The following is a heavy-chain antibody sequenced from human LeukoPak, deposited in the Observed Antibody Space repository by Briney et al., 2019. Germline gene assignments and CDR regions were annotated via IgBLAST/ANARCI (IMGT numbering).Heavy chain of an antibody. CDR3: ARVRFAGPQAFDI. CDR1: TFTLSSYT. Sequence: PGGSLRLSCAASTFTLSSYTMNWVRQAPGKGLEWVSSISSSSAYINYADSVKGRFTISRDNAKNSMALQMNSLRAEDTAVYYCARVRFAGPQAFDIWGQGTMVTVAS. J-gene: IGHJ3*02. D-gene: IGHD4/OR15-4a*01. V-gene: IGHV3-21*01. CDR2: ISSSSAYI.